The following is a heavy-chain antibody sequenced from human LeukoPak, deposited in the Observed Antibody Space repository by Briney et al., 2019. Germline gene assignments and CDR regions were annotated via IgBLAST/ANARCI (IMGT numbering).Heavy chain of an antibody. D-gene: IGHD4-11*01. CDR1: GNGFPYFD. Sequence: ASVKVSCKASGNGFPYFDVNWVRQASGQGLEWIGWMNPYNQNAGYGQRFQDRVTITTDISTATVYMELRSLRSDDTAVYYCAKARKATTSTDYSYFYYMDVWGQGTTVTVSS. CDR3: AKARKATTSTDYSYFYYMDV. V-gene: IGHV1-8*02. J-gene: IGHJ6*02. CDR2: MNPYNQNA.